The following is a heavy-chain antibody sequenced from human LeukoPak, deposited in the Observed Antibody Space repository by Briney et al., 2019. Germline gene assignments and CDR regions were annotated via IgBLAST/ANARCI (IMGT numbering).Heavy chain of an antibody. Sequence: ASVKVSCKASGYTFTSYAMHWVRQAPRQRLEWMGWINAGNGNTKYSQKFQGRVTITRDTSASTAYMELSSLRSEDTAVYYCARYYYDSSGYYYFDYWGQGALVTVSS. CDR3: ARYYYDSSGYYYFDY. J-gene: IGHJ4*02. D-gene: IGHD3-22*01. CDR1: GYTFTSYA. V-gene: IGHV1-3*01. CDR2: INAGNGNT.